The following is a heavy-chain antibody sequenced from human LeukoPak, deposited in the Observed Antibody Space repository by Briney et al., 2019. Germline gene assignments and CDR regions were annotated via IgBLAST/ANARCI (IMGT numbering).Heavy chain of an antibody. V-gene: IGHV1-18*01. D-gene: IGHD2-15*01. CDR3: ARLRCSGGSCYSSLSYMDV. CDR2: ISAYNGNT. J-gene: IGHJ6*03. CDR1: GYTFTSYG. Sequence: GASVKVSCKASGYTFTSYGISWVRQAPGQGLEWMGWISAYNGNTNYAQKLQGRVTMTTDTSTSTAYMELRSLRSDDTAVYYCARLRCSGGSCYSSLSYMDVWGKGTTVTVSS.